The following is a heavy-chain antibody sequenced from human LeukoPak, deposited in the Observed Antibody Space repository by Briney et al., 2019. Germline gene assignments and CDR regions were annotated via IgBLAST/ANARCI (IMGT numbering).Heavy chain of an antibody. CDR1: GFTFSSYW. D-gene: IGHD3-10*01. Sequence: GGSLRLSCAASGFTFSSYWMHWVRQAPGKGLVWVSHIGNDGSETKYADSVKGRFTISRDNAKNTLYLQMNSLRAEDTAVYYCARVGGINYFDYWGQGTLVTVSS. V-gene: IGHV3-74*03. CDR2: IGNDGSET. CDR3: ARVGGINYFDY. J-gene: IGHJ4*02.